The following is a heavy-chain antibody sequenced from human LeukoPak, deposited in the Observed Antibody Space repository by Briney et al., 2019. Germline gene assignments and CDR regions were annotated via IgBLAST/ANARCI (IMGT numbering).Heavy chain of an antibody. V-gene: IGHV5-51*01. Sequence: GGSLRLSCKGSGYSFTSYWIGWVRQMPGKGLEWMGIIYPGDSDTRYSPSFQGQVTISADKSISTAYLQWSSLKASDTAMYYCARARKAMITLGGDTHAFDIWGQGTMVTVSS. J-gene: IGHJ3*02. CDR1: GYSFTSYW. CDR3: ARARKAMITLGGDTHAFDI. D-gene: IGHD3-16*01. CDR2: IYPGDSDT.